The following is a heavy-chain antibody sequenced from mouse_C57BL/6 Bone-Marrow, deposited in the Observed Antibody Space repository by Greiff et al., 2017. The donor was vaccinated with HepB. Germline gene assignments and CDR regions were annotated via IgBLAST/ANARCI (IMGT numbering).Heavy chain of an antibody. J-gene: IGHJ2*01. CDR2: IYPRSGNT. CDR3: AGITTVVFAS. D-gene: IGHD1-1*01. CDR1: GYTFTSYG. V-gene: IGHV1-81*01. Sequence: QVQLQQSGAELARPGASVKLSCKASGYTFTSYGISWVKQRTGQGLEWIGEIYPRSGNTYYNEKFKGKATLTADKSSSTAYMELRSLTSEDSAVYFCAGITTVVFASWGPGTPLTASS.